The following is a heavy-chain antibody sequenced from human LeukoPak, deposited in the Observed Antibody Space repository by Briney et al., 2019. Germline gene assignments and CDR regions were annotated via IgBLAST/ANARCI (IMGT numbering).Heavy chain of an antibody. J-gene: IGHJ4*02. CDR2: ISWDGNNI. CDR1: GFTFHHFA. V-gene: IGHV3-9*01. D-gene: IGHD6-19*01. CDR3: ARIAVAGTKYYFDY. Sequence: GGSLRLSCAASGFTFHHFAMHWVRQGPRKGLEWVSGISWDGNNIDYADSVKGRFTISRDDAKNSLYLQMNSLRAEDTALYYCARIAVAGTKYYFDYWGQGTLVTVSS.